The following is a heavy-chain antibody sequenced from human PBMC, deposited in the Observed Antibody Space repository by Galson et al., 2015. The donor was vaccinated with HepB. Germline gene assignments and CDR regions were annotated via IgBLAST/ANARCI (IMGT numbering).Heavy chain of an antibody. CDR1: GDSVSSNSAA. CDR3: ARVAGTIYFYGMDV. Sequence: CAISGDSVSSNSAAWNWIRQSPSRGLEWLGRTYYRAKWPSDYAESVRSRITINPDTSKNQFSLHLNSVTPEDTAVYYCARVAGTIYFYGMDVWGQGTTVIVSS. D-gene: IGHD2-15*01. CDR2: TYYRAKWPS. V-gene: IGHV6-1*01. J-gene: IGHJ6*02.